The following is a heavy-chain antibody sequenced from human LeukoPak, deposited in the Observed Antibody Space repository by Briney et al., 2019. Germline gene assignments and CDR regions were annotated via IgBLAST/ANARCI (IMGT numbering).Heavy chain of an antibody. J-gene: IGHJ4*02. CDR2: IIPIFGRA. Sequence: SVKVSCKASGGTFSSYAISWVRQAPGQGLEWMGGIIPIFGRANYAQKFQGRVTITADESTSTAYMELSSLRSEDTAVYYCARGGRGSYYFDYWGQGTLVTVSS. V-gene: IGHV1-69*13. CDR1: GGTFSSYA. CDR3: ARGGRGSYYFDY. D-gene: IGHD1-26*01.